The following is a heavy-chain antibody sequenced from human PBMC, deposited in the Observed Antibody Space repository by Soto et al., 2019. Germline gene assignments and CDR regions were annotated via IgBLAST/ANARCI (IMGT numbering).Heavy chain of an antibody. D-gene: IGHD6-19*01. Sequence: EVQLVQSGAEVKKPGESVKISCEASGYRFANYWIGWLRQMPGKGLEWMGVIYPGDSDTRYSPSFQGHVTISADKSTSTAYLQWSSLEASDTAVYYCARAPSHGWYQHFDYWGQGTLVTVSS. CDR2: IYPGDSDT. V-gene: IGHV5-51*01. CDR3: ARAPSHGWYQHFDY. J-gene: IGHJ4*02. CDR1: GYRFANYW.